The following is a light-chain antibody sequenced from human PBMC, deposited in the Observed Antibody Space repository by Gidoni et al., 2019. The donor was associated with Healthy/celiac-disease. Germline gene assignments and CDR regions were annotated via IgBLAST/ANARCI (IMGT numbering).Light chain of an antibody. CDR2: EVI. Sequence: QSAPTQPASVSGSPGQSITISCTGTSSDVGGYNYVSWYKQHPGKAPKLMIYEVITRPSGVSNRFSGSKSGNTASLTISVLQAEDEADYYCSSYTSSRYVFGTGTKVTVL. J-gene: IGLJ1*01. CDR1: SSDVGGYNY. CDR3: SSYTSSRYV. V-gene: IGLV2-14*01.